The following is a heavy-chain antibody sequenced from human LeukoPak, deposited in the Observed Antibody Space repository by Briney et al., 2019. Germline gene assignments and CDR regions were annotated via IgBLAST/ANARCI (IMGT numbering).Heavy chain of an antibody. D-gene: IGHD3-3*01. CDR3: ARKYYDFWSGYTDYGMDV. V-gene: IGHV4-31*11. CDR1: GGSISSGGYY. Sequence: SEPLSLTCAVSGGSISSGGYYWSWISQHPGEGLEWIGYIYYSGSTYYNPSLKSRVTISVDTSKNQFSLKLSSVTAADTAVYYCARKYYDFWSGYTDYGMDVWGQGTTVTVS. J-gene: IGHJ6*02. CDR2: IYYSGST.